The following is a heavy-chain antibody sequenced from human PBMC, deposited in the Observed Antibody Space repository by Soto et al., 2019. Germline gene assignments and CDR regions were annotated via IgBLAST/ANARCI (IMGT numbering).Heavy chain of an antibody. Sequence: GESLKISCAASELTFDNYGMSWVRQAPGKGLEWVSTISGSGHSTYYTDSVKGRFTISRDNSKNTLYLQMNNLRAEDTAVYYCAKVRGYNYDHSMDVWGQGTTVTVSS. CDR2: ISGSGHST. V-gene: IGHV3-23*01. D-gene: IGHD5-18*01. CDR1: ELTFDNYG. J-gene: IGHJ6*02. CDR3: AKVRGYNYDHSMDV.